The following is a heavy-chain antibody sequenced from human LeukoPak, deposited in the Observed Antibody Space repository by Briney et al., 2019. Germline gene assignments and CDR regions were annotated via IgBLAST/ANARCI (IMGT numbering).Heavy chain of an antibody. CDR1: GFSFSTYD. J-gene: IGHJ4*02. V-gene: IGHV3-13*01. CDR2: IGSGGDT. CDR3: ARAVAGTDEVDS. Sequence: GGSLRLSCAGSGFSFSTYDMLWVRQAPGKGLEWVSAIGSGGDTYYAGSVKGRFTISRESAKNSFYLQMNSLNAGDTAVYFCARAVAGTDEVDSWGQGTLVTVSS. D-gene: IGHD6-19*01.